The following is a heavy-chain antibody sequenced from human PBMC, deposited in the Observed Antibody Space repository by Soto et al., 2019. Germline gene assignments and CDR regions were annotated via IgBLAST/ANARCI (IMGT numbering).Heavy chain of an antibody. V-gene: IGHV3-23*01. CDR2: IDGSGGIT. J-gene: IGHJ4*02. D-gene: IGHD6-19*01. CDR3: VKNSGWFNN. CDR1: GFTFGTTD. Sequence: QLLQSGGGLVQPGGSLTLSCAASGFTFGTTDMSWVRQAPGEGLEWVSTIDGSGGITYYADSVKGRFTISRDNYRNTVYLQMNSLRGDDTALYYCVKNSGWFNNWGQGALVTVSS.